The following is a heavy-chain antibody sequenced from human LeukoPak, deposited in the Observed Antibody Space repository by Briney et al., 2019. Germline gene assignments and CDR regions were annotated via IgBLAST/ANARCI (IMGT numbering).Heavy chain of an antibody. CDR2: ISYDGSNK. J-gene: IGHJ4*02. V-gene: IGHV3-30*04. D-gene: IGHD3-10*01. CDR3: AKQEDYYGSGSYRDGLGY. CDR1: GFTFSSYA. Sequence: PGRSLRLSCAASGFTFSSYAMHWVRQAPGKGLEWVAVISYDGSNKYYADSVKGRFTISRDNSKNTLYLQMNSLRAEDTAVYYCAKQEDYYGSGSYRDGLGYWGQGTLVTVSS.